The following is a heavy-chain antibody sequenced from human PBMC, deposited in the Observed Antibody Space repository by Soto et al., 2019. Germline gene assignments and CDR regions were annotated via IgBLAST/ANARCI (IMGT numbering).Heavy chain of an antibody. CDR2: ISYDGTNN. J-gene: IGHJ3*02. CDR3: ARKAYCGGDCYTPGNAFDI. V-gene: IGHV3-30*03. Sequence: GGSLRLSCAASGFTFSSYGMHWVRQAPGKGLEWVAVISYDGTNNYYTESVKGRFTISRDNSKNTLFLQMNSLRAEDTAVYYCARKAYCGGDCYTPGNAFDIWGQGTMVTVSS. CDR1: GFTFSSYG. D-gene: IGHD2-21*02.